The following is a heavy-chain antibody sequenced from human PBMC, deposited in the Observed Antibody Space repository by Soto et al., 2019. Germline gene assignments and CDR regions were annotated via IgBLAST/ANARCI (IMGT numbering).Heavy chain of an antibody. V-gene: IGHV1-2*04. Sequence: SVKVSCKASGYTFTGYYMHWVRQAPGQGLEWMGWINPNSGGTNYAQKFQGWVTMTRDTSISTAYMELSRLRSDDTAVYYCARGRFGSYSSSWDDAFAIWGQGTMVTVSS. CDR3: ARGRFGSYSSSWDDAFAI. J-gene: IGHJ3*02. CDR1: GYTFTGYY. CDR2: INPNSGGT. D-gene: IGHD6-13*01.